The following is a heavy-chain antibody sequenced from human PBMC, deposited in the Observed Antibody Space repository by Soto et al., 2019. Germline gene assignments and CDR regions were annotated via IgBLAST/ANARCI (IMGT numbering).Heavy chain of an antibody. CDR2: ISYDGSNK. CDR3: ARDGRYYYDSSGYYGFDP. D-gene: IGHD3-22*01. V-gene: IGHV3-30-3*01. J-gene: IGHJ5*02. CDR1: GFAFSSYA. Sequence: GGSLRLSCAASGFAFSSYAMHWVRQAPGKGLEWVAVISYDGSNKYYADSVKGRFTISRDNSKNTLYLQMNSLRAEDTAVYYCARDGRYYYDSSGYYGFDPWGQGTLVTVSS.